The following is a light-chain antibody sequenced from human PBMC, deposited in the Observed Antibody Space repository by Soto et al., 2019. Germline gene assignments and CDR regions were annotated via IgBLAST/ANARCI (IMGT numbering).Light chain of an antibody. CDR1: ISDFVVYNY. CDR3: QAYDNSLGVSVL. V-gene: IGLV2-14*01. Sequence: QSALTQPASVSGSPGQSITISCTGTISDFVVYNYVSWYQQHPGKAPKLMIYGVSNRPSGVPDRFSGSKSGTSASLAITGLQAEDEADYYCQAYDNSLGVSVLFGGGTKVTVL. CDR2: GVS. J-gene: IGLJ3*02.